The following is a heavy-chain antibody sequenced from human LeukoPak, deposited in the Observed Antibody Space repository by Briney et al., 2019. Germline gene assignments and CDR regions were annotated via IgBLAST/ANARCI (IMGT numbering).Heavy chain of an antibody. CDR2: IIPIFGTA. CDR1: GGTFSSYA. J-gene: IGHJ5*02. D-gene: IGHD6-19*01. Sequence: SVKVSCKASGGTFSSYAISWVRQAPGQGLERMGRIIPIFGTANYAQKFQGRVTITTDESTSTAYMELSSLRSEDTAVYYCASTHSSGWYDDWFDPWGQGTLVTVSS. V-gene: IGHV1-69*05. CDR3: ASTHSSGWYDDWFDP.